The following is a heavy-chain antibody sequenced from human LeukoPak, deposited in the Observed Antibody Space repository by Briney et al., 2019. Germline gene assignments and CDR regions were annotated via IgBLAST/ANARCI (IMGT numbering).Heavy chain of an antibody. J-gene: IGHJ4*02. CDR1: GFTFSSYA. V-gene: IGHV3-23*01. CDR2: ISGSGGST. CDR3: ARHEMWLAYYFDY. Sequence: GGSLRLSCAASGFTFSSYAMSWVRQAPGKGLEWVSAISGSGGSTYYADSAKGRFTISRDNSKNTLYLQMNSLRAEDTAVYYCARHEMWLAYYFDYWGQGTLVTVSS. D-gene: IGHD6-19*01.